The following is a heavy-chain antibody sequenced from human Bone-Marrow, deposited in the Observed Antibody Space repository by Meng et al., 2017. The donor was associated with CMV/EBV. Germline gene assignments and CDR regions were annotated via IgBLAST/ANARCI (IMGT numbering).Heavy chain of an antibody. J-gene: IGHJ4*02. CDR2: ISYDGSNK. D-gene: IGHD3-16*02. Sequence: GESLKISCAASGFTFSSYAMHWVRQAPGKGLEWVAVISYDGSNKYYADSVKGRFTISRDNSKNTLYLQMNSLRAEDTAVYHCARRWRGELSYSALDYWGQGTLVTVSS. V-gene: IGHV3-30*04. CDR3: ARRWRGELSYSALDY. CDR1: GFTFSSYA.